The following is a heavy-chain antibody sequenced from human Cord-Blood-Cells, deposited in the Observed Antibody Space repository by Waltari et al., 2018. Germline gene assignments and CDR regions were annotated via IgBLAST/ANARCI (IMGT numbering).Heavy chain of an antibody. CDR1: GGSISSSSYY. J-gene: IGHJ4*02. CDR3: ARLPYSSSFDY. D-gene: IGHD6-6*01. V-gene: IGHV4-39*01. CDR2: IYYSGST. Sequence: QLQLQESGPGLVKPSETLSLTCTVSGGSISSSSYYWGWIRQPPGKGLEWIGSIYYSGSTYYNPSLKSRVTISVDTSKNQFSLKLSSVTAADTAVYYCARLPYSSSFDYWGQGTLVTVSS.